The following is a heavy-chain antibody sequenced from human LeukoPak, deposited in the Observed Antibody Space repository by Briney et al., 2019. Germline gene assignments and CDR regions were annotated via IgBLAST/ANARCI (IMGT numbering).Heavy chain of an antibody. CDR3: ARSGLRSTSSPFDY. CDR1: GGSISSGSYY. CDR2: IYTSGST. J-gene: IGHJ4*02. Sequence: SETLSLTCTVSGGSISSGSYYWTWIRQPAGKGLEWIGRIYTSGSTDYNPSLKGRVTISVDTSKNQFSLKLTSVTAADTAVYYCARSGLRSTSSPFDYWGQGTLVTVSS. V-gene: IGHV4-61*02. D-gene: IGHD2-2*01.